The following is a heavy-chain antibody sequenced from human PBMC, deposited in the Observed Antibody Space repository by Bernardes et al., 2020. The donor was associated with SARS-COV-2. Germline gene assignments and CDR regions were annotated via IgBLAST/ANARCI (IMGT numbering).Heavy chain of an antibody. CDR3: TTEWYCSGGRCSGPSFDY. CDR1: GFTFINAW. CDR2: IKSKTDDGTT. V-gene: IGHV3-15*01. J-gene: IGHJ4*02. Sequence: GGSLRLSCAASGFTFINAWMSWVRQAPGKGLEWVGRIKSKTDDGTTDYAAPVKGRFTISRDDSKNTLYLQMNSLKTEDTAVYYCTTEWYCSGGRCSGPSFDYWGQGTLVTVSS. D-gene: IGHD2-15*01.